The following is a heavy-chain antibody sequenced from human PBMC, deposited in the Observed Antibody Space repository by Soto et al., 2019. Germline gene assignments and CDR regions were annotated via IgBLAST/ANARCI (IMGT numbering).Heavy chain of an antibody. CDR1: GGTFSSYT. J-gene: IGHJ6*02. CDR3: ARDQSNDFWNYYYYGMDV. V-gene: IGHV1-3*01. Sequence: ASVKVSCKASGGTFSSYTISWVRQAPGQRLVWMGWINAGIGNTKYSQKFQGRVTITRDTSASSAYMELSSLRSEDTAVYYCARDQSNDFWNYYYYGMDVWGQGTTVTVSS. D-gene: IGHD3-3*01. CDR2: INAGIGNT.